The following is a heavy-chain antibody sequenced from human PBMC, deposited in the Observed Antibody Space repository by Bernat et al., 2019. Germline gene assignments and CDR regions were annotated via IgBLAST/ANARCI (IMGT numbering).Heavy chain of an antibody. CDR3: ARGAGGSYCMDV. J-gene: IGHJ6*02. V-gene: IGHV3-33*01. CDR2: IWYDGSNK. CDR1: GFTFSSYG. Sequence: QVQLVESGGGVVQPGRSLRLSCAASGFTFSSYGMHWVRQAPGKGLEWVAVIWYDGSNKYYADSVKGRFTISRDNSKNTLYLQMNSLRAEDTAVYYCARGAGGSYCMDVWGQGNTVTVSS.